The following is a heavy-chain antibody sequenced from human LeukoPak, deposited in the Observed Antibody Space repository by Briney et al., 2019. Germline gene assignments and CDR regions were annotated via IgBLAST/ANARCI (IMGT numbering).Heavy chain of an antibody. D-gene: IGHD2-2*01. J-gene: IGHJ4*02. Sequence: ASETLSLTCAVYGGSFSGYYWSWIRQPPGKGLEWIGEINHSGSTNYNPSLKSRVTISVDTSKNQFSLKLSSVTAADTAVYYCARVGDQLLYYFDYWGQGTLVTVSS. CDR1: GGSFSGYY. CDR2: INHSGST. V-gene: IGHV4-34*01. CDR3: ARVGDQLLYYFDY.